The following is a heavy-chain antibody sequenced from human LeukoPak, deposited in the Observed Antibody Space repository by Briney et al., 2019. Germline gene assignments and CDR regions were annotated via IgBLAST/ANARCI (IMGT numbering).Heavy chain of an antibody. J-gene: IGHJ4*02. Sequence: GASVKVSCKASGYTFTGYYMHWARQAPGQGLEWMGWINPKSGGAKYPQKFQGRVTMTRDTSISTAYMELSSLRSDDTAMYYCARFEHQGLLPAAFYWGQGTLVTVSS. CDR2: INPKSGGA. CDR1: GYTFTGYY. V-gene: IGHV1-2*02. CDR3: ARFEHQGLLPAAFY. D-gene: IGHD2-2*01.